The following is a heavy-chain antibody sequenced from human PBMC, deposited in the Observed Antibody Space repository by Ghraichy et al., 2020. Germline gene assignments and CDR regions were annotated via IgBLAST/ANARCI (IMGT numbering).Heavy chain of an antibody. Sequence: SVKVSCKASGYTFTGYYMHWVRQAPGQGLEWMGWINPNSGGTNYAQKFQGRVTMTRDTSISTAYMELSRLRSDDTAVYYCARGQRGYCSSTSCYNYYYMDVWGKGTTVTVSS. CDR2: INPNSGGT. CDR1: GYTFTGYY. J-gene: IGHJ6*03. V-gene: IGHV1-2*02. D-gene: IGHD2-2*01. CDR3: ARGQRGYCSSTSCYNYYYMDV.